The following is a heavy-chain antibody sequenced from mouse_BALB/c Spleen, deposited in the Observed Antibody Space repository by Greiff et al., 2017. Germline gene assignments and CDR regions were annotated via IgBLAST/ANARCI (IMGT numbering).Heavy chain of an antibody. V-gene: IGHV5-17*02. CDR1: GFTFSSFG. J-gene: IGHJ2*01. CDR2: ISSGSSTI. CDR3: ARSYYYGKDY. D-gene: IGHD1-1*01. Sequence: EVQLQESGGGLVQPGGSRKLSCAASGFTFSSFGMHWVRQAPEKGLEWVAYISSGSSTIYYADTVKGRFTISRDNPKNTLFLQMTSLRSEDTAMYYCARSYYYGKDYWGQGTTLTVSS.